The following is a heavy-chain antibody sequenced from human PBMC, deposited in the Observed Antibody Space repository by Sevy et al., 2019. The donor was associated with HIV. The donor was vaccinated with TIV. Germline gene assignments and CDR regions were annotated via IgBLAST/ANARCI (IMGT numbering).Heavy chain of an antibody. J-gene: IGHJ5*01. CDR3: AREGWARADEGGGGGGVVRVS. CDR2: LSFGCGEI. V-gene: IGHV3-23*01. CDR1: GFTFSKYS. Sequence: GGSLRLSCAASGFTFSKYSMSWVRQPPGKGLEWVSTLSFGCGEINYADSVKGRFTISRDNSKSSVYLQMNNLRPEDTGVYYCAREGWARADEGGGGGGVVRVSWG. D-gene: IGHD3-16*01.